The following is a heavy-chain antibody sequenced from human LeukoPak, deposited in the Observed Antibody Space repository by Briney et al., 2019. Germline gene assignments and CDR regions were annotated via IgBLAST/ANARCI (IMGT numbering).Heavy chain of an antibody. CDR3: ATADYYDSSGSMIGAFDI. CDR2: FDPEDGET. J-gene: IGHJ3*02. CDR1: GYTLTKLS. Sequence: ASVEVSCKVSGYTLTKLSMHWVRQAPGKGLEWMGGFDPEDGETIYAQKFQGRVTMTEDTSTDTAYMELSSLRSEDTAVYYCATADYYDSSGSMIGAFDIWGQGTMVTVSS. V-gene: IGHV1-24*01. D-gene: IGHD3-22*01.